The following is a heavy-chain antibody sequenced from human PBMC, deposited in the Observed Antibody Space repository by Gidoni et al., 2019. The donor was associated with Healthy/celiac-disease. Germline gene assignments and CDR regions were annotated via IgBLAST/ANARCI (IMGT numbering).Heavy chain of an antibody. CDR1: GYTFNSYG. J-gene: IGHJ3*02. V-gene: IGHV1-18*01. D-gene: IGHD1-20*01. CDR2: ISAYNGNT. CDR3: AGHALNWRTSRAFDI. Sequence: QVQLVQSGAEVKKPGASVKVSCKASGYTFNSYGISWVRQAPGQGLGWMGWISAYNGNTNEAQKLQGRVTMTTDTSTSTAYMELRSLRSDDTAVYYCAGHALNWRTSRAFDIWGQGTMVTVSS.